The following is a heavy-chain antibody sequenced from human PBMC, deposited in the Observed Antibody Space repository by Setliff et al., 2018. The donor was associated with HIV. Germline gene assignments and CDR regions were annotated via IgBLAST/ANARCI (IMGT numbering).Heavy chain of an antibody. CDR3: ARGSQWELLPYFDY. D-gene: IGHD1-26*01. CDR1: GYSISSGFY. Sequence: SETLSLTCAVSGYSISSGFYWGWIRQPPGKGLEWIGSMYYSGSTYYNLSLKSRVTISVDTSKNQFSLKLSSVTAAGTAVFYCARGSQWELLPYFDYWGQGTLVTVSS. J-gene: IGHJ4*02. CDR2: MYYSGST. V-gene: IGHV4-38-2*01.